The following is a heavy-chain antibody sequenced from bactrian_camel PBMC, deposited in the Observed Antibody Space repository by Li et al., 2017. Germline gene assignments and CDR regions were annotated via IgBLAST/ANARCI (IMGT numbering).Heavy chain of an antibody. Sequence: HVQLVESGGGSVQAGGSLRLSCAAPGYRYDTYCMGWFRQAPGKGLKWASAINSGGGTTYYTDSVKGRFTISRDNAKNTLYLQLNSLKTEDTAIYYCARDLYGGSWYRFAYWGQGTQVTVS. CDR3: ARDLYGGSWYRFAY. V-gene: IGHV3S1*01. CDR1: GYRYDTYC. J-gene: IGHJ6*01. D-gene: IGHD6*01. CDR2: INSGGGTT.